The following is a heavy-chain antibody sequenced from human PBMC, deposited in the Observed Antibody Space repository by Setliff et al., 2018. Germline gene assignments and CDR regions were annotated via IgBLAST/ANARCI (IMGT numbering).Heavy chain of an antibody. V-gene: IGHV4-34*10. D-gene: IGHD5-12*01. CDR2: INDSGRS. J-gene: IGHJ4*02. Sequence: PSETLSLTCAVYGESFSGHYWNWIRQPPGKGLEWIGEINDSGRSNYNPSLKSRLTMSVDTYKNQFSLKLSSVTAADTAVYYCARVGYSGYDPPSYFDYWGQGTLVTVSS. CDR1: GESFSGHY. CDR3: ARVGYSGYDPPSYFDY.